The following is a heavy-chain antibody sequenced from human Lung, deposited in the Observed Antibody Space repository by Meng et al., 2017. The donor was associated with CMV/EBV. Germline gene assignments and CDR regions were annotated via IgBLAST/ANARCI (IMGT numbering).Heavy chain of an antibody. V-gene: IGHV2-70*20. D-gene: IGHD4-17*01. CDR1: GFSLSTSGMC. Sequence: GPXLVKXXQTLTLTCTFSGFSLSTSGMCVSWVRQPPGKALEWLALIDWDDDKYYSTSLKTRLTISKDTSKKQVVLTMTNMDPVDTATYYCARTYLLIYGDYEFSDYRMDVWGQGTTVTVSS. CDR3: ARTYLLIYGDYEFSDYRMDV. J-gene: IGHJ6*01. CDR2: IDWDDDK.